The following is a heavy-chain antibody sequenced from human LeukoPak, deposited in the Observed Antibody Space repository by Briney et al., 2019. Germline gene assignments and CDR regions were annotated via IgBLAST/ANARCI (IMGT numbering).Heavy chain of an antibody. CDR3: ARQGGMVRGDLDY. CDR2: IYYSGST. Sequence: PSETLSLTCTVSGGSISSSSYYWGWIRQPPGKGLEWIGSIYYSGSTYYNPSLKSRVTISVDTSKNQFSLKLSSVTAADTAVYYCARQGGMVRGDLDYWGQGTLVTVSS. D-gene: IGHD3-10*01. J-gene: IGHJ4*02. V-gene: IGHV4-39*01. CDR1: GGSISSSSYY.